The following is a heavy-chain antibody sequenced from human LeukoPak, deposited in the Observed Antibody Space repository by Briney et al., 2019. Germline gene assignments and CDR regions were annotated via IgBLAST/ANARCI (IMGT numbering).Heavy chain of an antibody. Sequence: GGSLRLSCAASGFTFSSYAMHWVRQAPGKGLEWVAVISYDGSNKYYADSVKGRFTISRDNAKNSLYLQMNSLRAEDTALYYCAKDLPVATTTPMGYYYGMDVWGQGTTVTVSS. J-gene: IGHJ6*02. CDR3: AKDLPVATTTPMGYYYGMDV. CDR1: GFTFSSYA. CDR2: ISYDGSNK. D-gene: IGHD3-22*01. V-gene: IGHV3-30-3*01.